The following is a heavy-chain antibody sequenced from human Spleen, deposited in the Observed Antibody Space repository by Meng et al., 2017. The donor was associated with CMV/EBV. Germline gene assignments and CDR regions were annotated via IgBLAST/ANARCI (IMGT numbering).Heavy chain of an antibody. J-gene: IGHJ4*02. CDR3: ARDPDDSSGYYSYFDY. Sequence: QVQLVESGGGVVQPGRSLRLSCVASGFTFSSYAMHWVRQAPGKGLEWVAVISYDGSNKYYADSVKGRFTISRDNSKNTLYLQMNSLRAEDTAVYYCARDPDDSSGYYSYFDYWGQGTLVTVSS. D-gene: IGHD3-22*01. CDR1: GFTFSSYA. CDR2: ISYDGSNK. V-gene: IGHV3-30-3*01.